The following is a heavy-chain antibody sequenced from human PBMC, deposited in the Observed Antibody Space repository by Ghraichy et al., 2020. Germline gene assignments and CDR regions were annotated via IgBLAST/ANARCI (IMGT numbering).Heavy chain of an antibody. CDR2: IDPNSGGT. CDR3: ASRPDTLMVAPFDF. J-gene: IGHJ4*02. CDR1: GYTFTGQS. Sequence: ASVKVSCKASGYTFTGQSMHWVRQAPGQGPEWMGGIDPNSGGTHYAQKFQGRVTLTRDTSISTAYMELTRLTSDDTAVYYCASRPDTLMVAPFDFWGQGTLVTVSS. V-gene: IGHV1-2*02. D-gene: IGHD2-8*01.